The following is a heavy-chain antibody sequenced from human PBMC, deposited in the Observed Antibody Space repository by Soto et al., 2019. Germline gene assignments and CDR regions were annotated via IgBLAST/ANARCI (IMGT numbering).Heavy chain of an antibody. J-gene: IGHJ4*02. Sequence: QLQLQESGPGLVKPSETLSLTCTVSGGSISSSSYYWGWIRQPPGKGLEWIGSIYYSGSTYSNPSLKSRVTISVDTSKNQFSLKLSSVTAADTAVYYCARLHPSSSLDYWGQGTLVTVSS. D-gene: IGHD6-13*01. CDR2: IYYSGST. CDR1: GGSISSSSYY. CDR3: ARLHPSSSLDY. V-gene: IGHV4-39*01.